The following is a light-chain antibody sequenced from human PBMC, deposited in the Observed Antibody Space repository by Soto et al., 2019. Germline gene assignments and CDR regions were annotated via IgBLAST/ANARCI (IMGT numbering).Light chain of an antibody. CDR1: QGIRND. CDR2: DAS. J-gene: IGKJ5*01. CDR3: QQYENLPT. V-gene: IGKV1-33*01. Sequence: DIHMTQSASSLSASVGDRFTITCRASQGIRNDLNWYQQKPGRAPKLLIYDASNLEAGVPSRFRGSGSGTDFTFTISRLQPEDIATYYCQQYENLPTSGQGTRLEIK.